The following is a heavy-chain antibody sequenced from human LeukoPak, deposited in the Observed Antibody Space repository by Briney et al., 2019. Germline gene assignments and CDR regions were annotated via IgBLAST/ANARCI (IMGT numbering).Heavy chain of an antibody. V-gene: IGHV1-69*01. J-gene: IGHJ4*02. Sequence: SVKVSCKASGGTFSSYAISWVRQAPGQGLEWMGGIIPIFGTANYAQKFQGRVTITADESTSTAYMELSSLRSEDTAVYYCARGPRRGDSYGVFDYWGQGTLVTVSS. D-gene: IGHD5-18*01. CDR2: IIPIFGTA. CDR1: GGTFSSYA. CDR3: ARGPRRGDSYGVFDY.